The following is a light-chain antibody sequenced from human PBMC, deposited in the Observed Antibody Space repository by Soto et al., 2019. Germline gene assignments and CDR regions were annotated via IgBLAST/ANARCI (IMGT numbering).Light chain of an antibody. Sequence: IQMTQSPSALSASVGDIFTITFQASQNINNYLNWYQQKPGRAPKLLIYDASNLEAGVPSRFRGSGSGTDFTFTISRLQPEDIATYYCQQYENLPTFGQGTRLEIK. CDR1: QNINNY. V-gene: IGKV1-33*01. CDR3: QQYENLPT. J-gene: IGKJ5*01. CDR2: DAS.